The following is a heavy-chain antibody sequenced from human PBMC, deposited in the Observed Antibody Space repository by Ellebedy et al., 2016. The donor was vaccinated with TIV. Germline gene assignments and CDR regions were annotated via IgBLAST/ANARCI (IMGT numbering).Heavy chain of an antibody. CDR3: TTAYYHYAWGTYRYTPEGY. D-gene: IGHD3-16*02. CDR2: IKSKTNGGTT. V-gene: IGHV3-15*05. J-gene: IGHJ4*02. Sequence: GGSLRLXXAASGFTFSNAWMSWVRQAPGKGLQWIGRIKSKTNGGTTAYATFVQGSFTISRDDSKDTLYLQMNSLKTEDTAVYYCTTAYYHYAWGTYRYTPEGYWGQGTLVTVSS. CDR1: GFTFSNAW.